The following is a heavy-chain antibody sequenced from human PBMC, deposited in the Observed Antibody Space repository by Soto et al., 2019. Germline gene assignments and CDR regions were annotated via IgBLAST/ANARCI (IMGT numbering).Heavy chain of an antibody. CDR1: GFTFSSYD. CDR3: ARGSLNYYYMDV. J-gene: IGHJ6*03. V-gene: IGHV3-13*01. Sequence: LRLSCAASGFTFSSYDMHWVRQATGKGLEWVSAIGTAGDTYYPGSVKGRFTISRENAKNSLYLQMNSLRAGDTAVYYCARGSLNYYYMDVWGKGTTVTVSS. D-gene: IGHD6-19*01. CDR2: IGTAGDT.